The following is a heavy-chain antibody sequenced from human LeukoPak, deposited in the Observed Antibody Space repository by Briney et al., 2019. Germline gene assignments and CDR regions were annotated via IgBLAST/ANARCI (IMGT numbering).Heavy chain of an antibody. CDR3: AKGAVQGYYGSGTPGH. CDR2: ISGSSGST. J-gene: IGHJ4*02. Sequence: GGSLRLSCAASGFTFSRYAMSWVRQAPGKGLEWVSAISGSSGSTYYADSVKGRFTISRDNSKNTLYLQMNSLKAEDTAVYYCAKGAVQGYYGSGTPGHWGQGTLVTVSS. D-gene: IGHD3-10*01. CDR1: GFTFSRYA. V-gene: IGHV3-23*01.